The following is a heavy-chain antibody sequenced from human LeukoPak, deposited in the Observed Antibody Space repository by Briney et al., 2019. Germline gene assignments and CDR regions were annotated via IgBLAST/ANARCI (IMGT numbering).Heavy chain of an antibody. CDR2: TYYRSKWYY. CDR1: GDSVSTNSAA. Sequence: SQTLSLTCAISGDSVSTNSAAWTWIRQSPSRGLEWLGRTYYRSKWYYDFAVSVKSRITINPDTSKNEFSLQLTSVTPADTAVYYCAREAFSGFGYWGQGTLVTVSS. V-gene: IGHV6-1*01. D-gene: IGHD3-3*01. CDR3: AREAFSGFGY. J-gene: IGHJ4*02.